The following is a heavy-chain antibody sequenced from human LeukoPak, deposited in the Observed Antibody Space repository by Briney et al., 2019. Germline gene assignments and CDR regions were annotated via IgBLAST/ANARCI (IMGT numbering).Heavy chain of an antibody. CDR1: GYTLTELS. CDR2: FDPEDGET. Sequence: ASVKVSCKVSGYTLTELSMHWVRQAPGKGLEWMGGFDPEDGETIYAQKFQGRVTMTEDTSTDTAYMELSSLRSEDTAVYYCATGGGSGSYFPWYAFDIWGQGTMVTVSS. J-gene: IGHJ3*02. V-gene: IGHV1-24*01. CDR3: ATGGGSGSYFPWYAFDI. D-gene: IGHD3-10*01.